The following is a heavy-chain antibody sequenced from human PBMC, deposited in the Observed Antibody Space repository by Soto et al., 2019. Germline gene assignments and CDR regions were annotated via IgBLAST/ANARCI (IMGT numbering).Heavy chain of an antibody. CDR2: IYYSGST. V-gene: IGHV4-39*01. CDR1: GGSISSSSYY. Sequence: SETLSLTCTVSGGSISSSSYYWGWIRQPPGKGLEWIGSIYYSGSTYYSPSLKSRVTISVDTSKNQFSLKLSSVTAADTAVYYCATTYYYDSSGYLTPLSDIWGQGTMVTVSS. CDR3: ATTYYYDSSGYLTPLSDI. J-gene: IGHJ3*02. D-gene: IGHD3-22*01.